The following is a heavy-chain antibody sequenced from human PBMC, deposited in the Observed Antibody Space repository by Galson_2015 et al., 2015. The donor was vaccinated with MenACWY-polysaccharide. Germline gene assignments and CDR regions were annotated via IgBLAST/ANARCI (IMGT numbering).Heavy chain of an antibody. CDR2: IKQDGSET. D-gene: IGHD6-25*01. CDR1: GFTFSNYW. J-gene: IGHJ1*01. V-gene: IGHV3-7*01. Sequence: SLRLSCAASGFTFSNYWMRWVRQAPGKGLEGLANIKQDGSETYYVDSVKGRFTISRDNAKNSLYLEMNNLRAEDTAVYYCATAAREDSCECWGEGTVVTVSS. CDR3: ATAAREDSCEC.